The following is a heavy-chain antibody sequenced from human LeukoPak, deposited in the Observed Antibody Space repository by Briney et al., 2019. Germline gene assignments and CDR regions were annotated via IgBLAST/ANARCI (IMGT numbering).Heavy chain of an antibody. D-gene: IGHD3-10*01. Sequence: GGSLRLSCAASGFTFSSYWMSWVRQAPGKGLEWVANIKQDGSVKYYVDSVKGRFTISRDNAKNSLYLQMNSLRAEDTAVYYCAKSAGWFGELDYFDYWGQGTLVTVSS. CDR3: AKSAGWFGELDYFDY. CDR1: GFTFSSYW. CDR2: IKQDGSVK. V-gene: IGHV3-7*01. J-gene: IGHJ4*02.